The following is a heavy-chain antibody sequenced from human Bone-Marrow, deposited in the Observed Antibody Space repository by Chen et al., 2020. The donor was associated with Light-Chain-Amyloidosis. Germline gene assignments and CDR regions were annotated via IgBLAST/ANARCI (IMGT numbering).Heavy chain of an antibody. CDR2: ISYEGSNK. CDR1: GFTFSTYG. CDR3: AKDRPAAQYNFDY. J-gene: IGHJ4*02. D-gene: IGHD2-2*01. V-gene: IGHV3-30*18. Sequence: QVQLVESGGGVVQPGRSLRLSCGASGFTFSTYGMHWVRQAPGKGLEWVAVISYEGSNKNYADSVKGRFTISRDNSKNTLHLQMNSLRPEDTAVYYCAKDRPAAQYNFDYWGQGTLVTVSS.